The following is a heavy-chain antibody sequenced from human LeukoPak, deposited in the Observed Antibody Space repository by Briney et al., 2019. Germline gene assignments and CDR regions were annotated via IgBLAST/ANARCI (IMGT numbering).Heavy chain of an antibody. CDR1: GGTFSSYA. CDR2: IIPIFGTA. J-gene: IGHJ4*02. CDR3: ARVPVGATPGYYFDY. D-gene: IGHD1-26*01. Sequence: ASVKVSCKASGGTFSSYAISWVRQAPGQGLEWMGGIIPIFGTANYAQKFQGRVTITADESTSTAYMELSSLRSEDTAVYYCARVPVGATPGYYFDYWGQGTLVTVSS. V-gene: IGHV1-69*13.